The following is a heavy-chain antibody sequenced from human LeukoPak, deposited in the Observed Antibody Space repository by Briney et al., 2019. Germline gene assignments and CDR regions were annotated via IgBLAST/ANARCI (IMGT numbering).Heavy chain of an antibody. CDR3: ARLDIYGSGTTTDY. V-gene: IGHV1-69*13. J-gene: IGHJ4*02. CDR1: GGTFSSYA. D-gene: IGHD3-10*01. CDR2: IIPIFGTA. Sequence: AAVKVSCKASGGTFSSYAISWVRQAPAQGLERMGGIIPIFGTANYAQKFQGRVTITADESTSTTYMELSSLRPEDTAVYYCARLDIYGSGTTTDYWGQGTLVTVSS.